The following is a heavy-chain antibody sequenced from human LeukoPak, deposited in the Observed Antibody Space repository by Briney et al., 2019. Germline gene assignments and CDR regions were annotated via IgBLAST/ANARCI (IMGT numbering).Heavy chain of an antibody. CDR1: GYAFTSYA. CDR2: INAGNGNT. D-gene: IGHD3-16*01. V-gene: IGHV1-3*01. Sequence: GASLKVSCKACGYAFTSYAMHWVRQAPGQRLEWMGWINAGNGNTKYSQKFQGRVTITRDTSASTAYMELSSLRSEDTAVYYCARDWSGGFDYWGQGTLVTVSS. J-gene: IGHJ4*02. CDR3: ARDWSGGFDY.